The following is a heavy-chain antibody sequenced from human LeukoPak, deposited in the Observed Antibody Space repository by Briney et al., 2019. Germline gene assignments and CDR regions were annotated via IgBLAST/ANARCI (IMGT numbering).Heavy chain of an antibody. CDR1: GGSISSYY. CDR2: IYYSGST. D-gene: IGHD3-9*01. CDR3: ARELTGDRAFDI. J-gene: IGHJ3*02. Sequence: PSETLSLTCTVSGGSISSYYWSWLRQPRGKGLEWIGYIYYSGSTNYNPSLKSRATISVDTSKNQFSLKLSSVTAADTAVYYCARELTGDRAFDIWGQGTMVTVSS. V-gene: IGHV4-59*01.